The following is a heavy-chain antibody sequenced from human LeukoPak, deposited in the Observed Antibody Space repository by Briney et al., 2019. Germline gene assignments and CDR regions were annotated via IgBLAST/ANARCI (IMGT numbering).Heavy chain of an antibody. J-gene: IGHJ4*02. Sequence: PSETLSLTCTVSGGSISSYYWSWIRQPPGKGLEWIGYIYYSGGTNYNPSLKSRVTISVDTSKNQFSLKLNSVTAADTAVYYCARCTSTSCYNFDYWGQGALVTVSS. D-gene: IGHD2-2*02. CDR1: GGSISSYY. V-gene: IGHV4-59*08. CDR2: IYYSGGT. CDR3: ARCTSTSCYNFDY.